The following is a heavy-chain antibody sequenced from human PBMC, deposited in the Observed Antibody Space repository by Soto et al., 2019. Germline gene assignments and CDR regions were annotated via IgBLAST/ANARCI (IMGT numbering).Heavy chain of an antibody. CDR3: ARQTMTTVMLQLNGYYYYGIDV. Sequence: PGESLKISCKGSGYSFTSYWIGWVRQMPGKGLEWMGIIYPGDSDTRYSPSFQGQVTISADKSISTAYLQWSSLKASDTAMYYCARQTMTTVMLQLNGYYYYGIDVRAQRTTVTGSS. CDR1: GYSFTSYW. D-gene: IGHD4-4*01. CDR2: IYPGDSDT. V-gene: IGHV5-51*01. J-gene: IGHJ6*02.